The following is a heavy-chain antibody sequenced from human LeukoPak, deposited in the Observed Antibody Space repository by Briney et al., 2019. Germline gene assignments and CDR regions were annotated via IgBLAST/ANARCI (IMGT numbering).Heavy chain of an antibody. Sequence: ASVKVSCMGSGYTYTRYSASWVRRAPGQGLEWVGWISPSNGDTSYAQKVQDRVTMTTDTSTTTVYMELRSLTSDDTAIYYCARDSGWQLIHFFFDYRGEGTLVTVSS. V-gene: IGHV1-18*04. D-gene: IGHD4-23*01. J-gene: IGHJ4*02. CDR2: ISPSNGDT. CDR1: GYTYTRYS. CDR3: ARDSGWQLIHFFFDY.